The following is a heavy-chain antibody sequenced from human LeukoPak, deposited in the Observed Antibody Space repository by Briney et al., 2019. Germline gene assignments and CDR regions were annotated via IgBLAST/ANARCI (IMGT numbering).Heavy chain of an antibody. J-gene: IGHJ3*02. Sequence: PGGSLRLSCAASGFTFSSYAMSWVRQAPGKGLEWVSAISGSGGSTYYADSVKGRFAISRDNSKNTLYLQMNSLRAEDTAVYYCAKLDITMIVVVGDAFDIWGQGTMVTVSS. V-gene: IGHV3-23*01. D-gene: IGHD3-22*01. CDR2: ISGSGGST. CDR3: AKLDITMIVVVGDAFDI. CDR1: GFTFSSYA.